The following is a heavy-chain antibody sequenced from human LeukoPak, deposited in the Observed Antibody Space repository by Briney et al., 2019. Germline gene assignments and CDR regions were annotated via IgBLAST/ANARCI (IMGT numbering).Heavy chain of an antibody. Sequence: ASVKVSCKASGGTFSSYAISWVRQAPGQGLEWMGGIIPIFGTANYAQKFQGRVTITADESTSTAYMEGSSLRSEDTAVYYCARTVTIFGVVIGYYYMDVWGKGTTVTVSS. CDR2: IIPIFGTA. J-gene: IGHJ6*03. CDR1: GGTFSSYA. CDR3: ARTVTIFGVVIGYYYMDV. V-gene: IGHV1-69*13. D-gene: IGHD3-3*01.